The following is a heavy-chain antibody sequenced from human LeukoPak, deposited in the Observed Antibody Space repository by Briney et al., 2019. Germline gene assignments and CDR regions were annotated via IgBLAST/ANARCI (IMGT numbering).Heavy chain of an antibody. CDR2: IYYSGST. Sequence: SETLSLTCTVSGGSISSSSYYWGWIRQPPGKGLEWIGSIYYSGSTYYNPSLKSRVTISVDTSKNQFSLKLSSVTAADTAVYYCARGQWLGPDYWGQGTLVTVSS. CDR3: ARGQWLGPDY. J-gene: IGHJ4*02. CDR1: GGSISSSSYY. D-gene: IGHD6-19*01. V-gene: IGHV4-39*07.